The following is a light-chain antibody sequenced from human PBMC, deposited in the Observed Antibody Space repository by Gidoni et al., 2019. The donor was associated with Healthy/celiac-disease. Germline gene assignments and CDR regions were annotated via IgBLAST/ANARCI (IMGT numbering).Light chain of an antibody. CDR2: WTS. CDR1: QSVLYSSNNKNY. J-gene: IGKJ4*01. Sequence: DIVMTHSPDSLALSLGERATINCNSSQSVLYSSNNKNYLAWYQQKPGQPPKLLIYWTSTRESGVPDRFSGSGSGTDFTLTISSLQAEDVAVYYCQQYDSTPLTFGGGTKVEIK. CDR3: QQYDSTPLT. V-gene: IGKV4-1*01.